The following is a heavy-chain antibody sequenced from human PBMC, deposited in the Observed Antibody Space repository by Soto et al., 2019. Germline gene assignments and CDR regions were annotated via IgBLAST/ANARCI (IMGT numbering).Heavy chain of an antibody. D-gene: IGHD3-22*01. CDR1: GGTFSSYA. CDR2: IIPIFGTA. Sequence: SVKVSCKASGGTFSSYAISWVRQAPGQGLEWMGGIIPIFGTANYAQKFQGRVTITADESTSTAYMELSSLRSEDTAVYYCARVPNSSGYHFDYWGQGTLVTVSS. J-gene: IGHJ4*02. V-gene: IGHV1-69*13. CDR3: ARVPNSSGYHFDY.